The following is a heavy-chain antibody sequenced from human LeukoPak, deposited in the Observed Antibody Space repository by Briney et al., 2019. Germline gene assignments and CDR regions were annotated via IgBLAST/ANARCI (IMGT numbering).Heavy chain of an antibody. D-gene: IGHD2-2*01. V-gene: IGHV3-30*02. Sequence: GGSLRLSCAASGFTFSSYGMHWVRQAPGKGLEWVAFILYDGTNKYYADSVKGRFTISRDNSKNTLYLQMNSLRAEDTAVYYCARVGQLPDAFDIWGQGTMVTVSS. J-gene: IGHJ3*02. CDR1: GFTFSSYG. CDR2: ILYDGTNK. CDR3: ARVGQLPDAFDI.